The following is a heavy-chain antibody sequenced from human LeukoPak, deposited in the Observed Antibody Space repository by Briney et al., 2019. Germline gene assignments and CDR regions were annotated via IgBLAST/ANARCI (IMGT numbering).Heavy chain of an antibody. J-gene: IGHJ3*02. V-gene: IGHV1-18*01. CDR3: ARDRIRVTVIILYMRDAFDI. CDR1: GYTFTSYG. D-gene: IGHD3-22*01. Sequence: GASVKVSCKASGYTFTSYGISWVRQAPGQGLEWMGLISAYNGNTNYAQKLQGRVTMTTDTSTSTAYMELSSLRSEDTAVYYCARDRIRVTVIILYMRDAFDIWGQGTSVTVSS. CDR2: ISAYNGNT.